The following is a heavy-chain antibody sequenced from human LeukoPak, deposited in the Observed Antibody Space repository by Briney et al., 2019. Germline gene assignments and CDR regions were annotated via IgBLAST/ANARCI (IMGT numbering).Heavy chain of an antibody. CDR3: AKGARITMIVVAVPLDY. J-gene: IGHJ4*02. CDR1: GFTFNSYA. D-gene: IGHD3-22*01. Sequence: GSLRLSCAVSGFTFNSYAIHWVRQAPGKGLEWAAVISYDGSKKYYADSVKGRFTISRDNSKNTLYLQMNSLRAEDTAVYYCAKGARITMIVVAVPLDYWGQGTLVTVSS. CDR2: ISYDGSKK. V-gene: IGHV3-30-3*01.